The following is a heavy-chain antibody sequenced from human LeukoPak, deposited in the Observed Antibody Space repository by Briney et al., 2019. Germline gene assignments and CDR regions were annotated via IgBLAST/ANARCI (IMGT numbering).Heavy chain of an antibody. CDR1: GFTFSSYE. J-gene: IGHJ4*02. D-gene: IGHD4-17*01. Sequence: GGSLRLSCAASGFTFSSYETNWVRQAPGKGLEWVANIKKDGSENYYVDSVKGRFTISRDNAKNSLYLQMNSLRAEDTAVYYCAQLSTSVTHLDYWGQGTLVTVSS. CDR2: IKKDGSEN. CDR3: AQLSTSVTHLDY. V-gene: IGHV3-7*01.